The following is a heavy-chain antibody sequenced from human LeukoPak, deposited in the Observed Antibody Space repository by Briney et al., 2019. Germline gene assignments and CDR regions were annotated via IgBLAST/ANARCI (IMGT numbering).Heavy chain of an antibody. CDR3: AKPPLMTTVTPLTLDY. CDR1: GFTFSSYG. V-gene: IGHV3-30*18. D-gene: IGHD4-17*01. Sequence: GGSVPLFCAASGFTFSSYGMHWVRQAPGKGLEWLTVISYDGSNQYYADSVKGRFTISRDNSKNTLYPQMNSLRAEDTAVYYCAKPPLMTTVTPLTLDYWGQGPLV. CDR2: ISYDGSNQ. J-gene: IGHJ4*02.